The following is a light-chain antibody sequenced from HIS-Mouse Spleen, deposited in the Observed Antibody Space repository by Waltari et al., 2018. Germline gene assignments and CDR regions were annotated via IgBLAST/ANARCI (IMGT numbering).Light chain of an antibody. J-gene: IGLJ2*01. Sequence: QSALTQPASVSGSPGQSITISCTGTSSDVGSYNLFPWYQQHPGKAPKLMIYEGSKRPSGVSNRFSGSKSGNTASLTISGLQAEDEADYYCCSYAGSSTSVVFGGGTKLTVL. CDR3: CSYAGSSTSVV. CDR2: EGS. CDR1: SSDVGSYNL. V-gene: IGLV2-23*01.